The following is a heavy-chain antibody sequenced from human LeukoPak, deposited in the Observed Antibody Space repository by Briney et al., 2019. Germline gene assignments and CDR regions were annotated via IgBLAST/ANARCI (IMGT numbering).Heavy chain of an antibody. Sequence: PSETLSLTCAVYGGSFSGYYWSWIRQPPGKGLEWIGEINHSGSTNYNPSLKSRVTISVDTSKNQFSLELSSVTAADTAVYYCARGRTYWGQGTLVTVSS. CDR1: GGSFSGYY. D-gene: IGHD1-14*01. CDR3: ARGRTY. V-gene: IGHV4-34*01. J-gene: IGHJ4*02. CDR2: INHSGST.